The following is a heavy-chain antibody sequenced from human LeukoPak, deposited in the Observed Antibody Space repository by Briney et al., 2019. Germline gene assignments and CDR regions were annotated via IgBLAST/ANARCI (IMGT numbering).Heavy chain of an antibody. CDR2: IYYSGST. D-gene: IGHD4-17*01. CDR3: ARLGTTVTTDSEYFQH. Sequence: SETLSLTCTVSGVSISTYYWSWIRQPPGKGLEWIGYIYYSGSTNYNPSLKSRVTISVDTSKNQFSLKLSSVTAADTAVYYCARLGTTVTTDSEYFQHWGQGTLVTVSS. V-gene: IGHV4-59*08. J-gene: IGHJ1*01. CDR1: GVSISTYY.